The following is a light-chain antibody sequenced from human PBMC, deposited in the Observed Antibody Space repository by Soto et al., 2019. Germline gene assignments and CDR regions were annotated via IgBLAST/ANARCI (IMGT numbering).Light chain of an antibody. CDR3: QKYSSVIT. CDR1: QGVSNF. Sequence: DIQMTQSPSSLSASVGDRVTITCRASQGVSNFLGWYQQKPGKVPKLLISAASTLKSGVPSRFSGSGSGTDFTLTITSLQPEDVATYYCQKYSSVITFGQGTRLEIK. V-gene: IGKV1-27*01. CDR2: AAS. J-gene: IGKJ5*01.